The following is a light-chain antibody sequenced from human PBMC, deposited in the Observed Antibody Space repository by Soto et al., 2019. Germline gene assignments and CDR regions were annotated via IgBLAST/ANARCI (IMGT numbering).Light chain of an antibody. CDR3: LQHNSYPLT. CDR1: QGISSW. V-gene: IGKV1D-12*01. Sequence: DIQMTQSPSSVSASVGDRVTITCRASQGISSWLAWYQQKPGKAHKLLIYAAYSLQSGVQSRFSGSGSGTEFTLTIRSLQPEDFATYYCLQHNSYPLTVGGGTKVDIK. J-gene: IGKJ4*01. CDR2: AAY.